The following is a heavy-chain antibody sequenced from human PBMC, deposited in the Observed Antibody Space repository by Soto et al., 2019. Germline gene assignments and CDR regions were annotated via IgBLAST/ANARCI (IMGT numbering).Heavy chain of an antibody. D-gene: IGHD2-21*01. CDR3: AKDRHCGGDCYYLGY. CDR1: GFTFSSYG. V-gene: IGHV3-30*18. J-gene: IGHJ4*02. CDR2: ISYDGSNK. Sequence: QVQLVESGGGVVQPGRSLRLSCAASGFTFSSYGMHWVRQAPGKGLEWVAVISYDGSNKYYADSVKGRFTISRDNSKNTLYLQMNSLRAEDTAVYYCAKDRHCGGDCYYLGYWGQVTLVTVSS.